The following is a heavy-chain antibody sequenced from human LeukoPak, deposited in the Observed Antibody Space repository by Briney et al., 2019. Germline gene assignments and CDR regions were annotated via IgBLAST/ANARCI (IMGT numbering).Heavy chain of an antibody. D-gene: IGHD3-3*01. V-gene: IGHV4-59*01. CDR3: ARSRGFGVVNTDY. Sequence: SETLSLTCTVSGGSISSYFWGWIRQPPGKGLEWIGYIYYSGSTNYNPSLKSRVTFSVDTSKNQFSLKLSSVTAADTAVYYCARSRGFGVVNTDYWRQGTLVSVSS. J-gene: IGHJ4*02. CDR1: GGSISSYF. CDR2: IYYSGST.